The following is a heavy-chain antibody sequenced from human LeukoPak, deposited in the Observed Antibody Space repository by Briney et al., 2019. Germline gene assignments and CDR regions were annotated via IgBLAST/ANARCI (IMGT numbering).Heavy chain of an antibody. Sequence: PGGSLRLSCATSGFTFSGYGMHWVRQAPGKGLGWVTVIWSDGSNKYYADSVKGRFTISRDNSKNTLYLQMNSLRAEDTAVYYCAKPWWDMVRGVIIDYWGQGTLVTVSS. D-gene: IGHD3-10*01. CDR3: AKPWWDMVRGVIIDY. J-gene: IGHJ4*02. V-gene: IGHV3-30*02. CDR1: GFTFSGYG. CDR2: IWSDGSNK.